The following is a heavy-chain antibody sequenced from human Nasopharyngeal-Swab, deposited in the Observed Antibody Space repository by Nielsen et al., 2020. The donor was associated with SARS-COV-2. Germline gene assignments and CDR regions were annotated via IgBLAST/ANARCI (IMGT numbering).Heavy chain of an antibody. Sequence: GESLKISCAASGFTFSNAWMSWVRQAPGKGLEWVGRIKSKTDGGTTDYAAPVKGRFTISRDDSKNTLYLQMNSLKTEDTAVYYCTTVLRFLEWLYYFDYWGQGTLVTVSP. CDR3: TTVLRFLEWLYYFDY. J-gene: IGHJ4*02. V-gene: IGHV3-15*01. CDR2: IKSKTDGGTT. D-gene: IGHD3-3*01. CDR1: GFTFSNAW.